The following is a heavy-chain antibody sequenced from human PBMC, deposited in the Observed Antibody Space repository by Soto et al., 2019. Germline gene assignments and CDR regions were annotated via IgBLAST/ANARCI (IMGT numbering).Heavy chain of an antibody. CDR3: ARLGAVYI. J-gene: IGHJ3*02. CDR1: GGSISSYY. Sequence: QVQLQESGPGLVKPSETLSLTCTVSGGSISSYYWSWIRQPPGKGLEWIGYIYYSGSTNYNPSLKSRVTISVDTSKNQFSLKLSSVTAADTAVYYCARLGAVYIWGQGTMVTVSS. CDR2: IYYSGST. V-gene: IGHV4-59*08.